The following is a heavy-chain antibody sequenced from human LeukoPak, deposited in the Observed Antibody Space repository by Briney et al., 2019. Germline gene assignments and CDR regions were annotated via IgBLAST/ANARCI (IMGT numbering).Heavy chain of an antibody. V-gene: IGHV4-59*01. D-gene: IGHD3-9*01. CDR2: IYYSGST. CDR3: ARAPQVRYFDWLLTGGLDY. Sequence: PSETLSLTCSVSGGSISSDHWSWIRQPPGQGQEWIGYIYYSGSTNYNPSLKSRVTISVDTSKNQFSLKLSSVTAADTAVYYCARAPQVRYFDWLLTGGLDYWGQGTLVTVSS. CDR1: GGSISSDH. J-gene: IGHJ4*02.